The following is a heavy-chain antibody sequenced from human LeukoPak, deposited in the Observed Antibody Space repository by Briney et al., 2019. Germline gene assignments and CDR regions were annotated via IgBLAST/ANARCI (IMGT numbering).Heavy chain of an antibody. CDR1: GYSFTIYG. Sequence: GASVKVSCKASGYSFTIYGISWVRQAPGQGLEWMGWISAYNGNTNYAQKLQGRVTMTTDTSTSTAYMELRSLRSDDTAVYYCARDGYSSSWYRNIDYWGQGTLVTVSS. CDR3: ARDGYSSSWYRNIDY. CDR2: ISAYNGNT. V-gene: IGHV1-18*01. J-gene: IGHJ4*02. D-gene: IGHD6-13*01.